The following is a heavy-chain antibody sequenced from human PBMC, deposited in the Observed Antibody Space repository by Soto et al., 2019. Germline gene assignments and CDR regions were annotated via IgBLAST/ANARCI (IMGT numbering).Heavy chain of an antibody. J-gene: IGHJ6*03. D-gene: IGHD3-22*01. CDR1: GYTFTGYY. V-gene: IGHV1-2*04. CDR3: ARGPEGSGNPFRVNYMDV. Sequence: ASVKVSCKASGYTFTGYYMHWVRQAPGQGLELFGWFNPNSCGTNFAQKFQGWVTIIRDTFISTAYMELSRLRSDDTAVFFFARGPEGSGNPFRVNYMDVWGKGTTVTVSS. CDR2: FNPNSCGT.